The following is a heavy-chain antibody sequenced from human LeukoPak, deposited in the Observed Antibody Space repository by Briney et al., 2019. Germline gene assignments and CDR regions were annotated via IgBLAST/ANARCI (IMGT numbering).Heavy chain of an antibody. V-gene: IGHV6-1*01. CDR3: ARVQKGTTVSLFEY. CDR2: TYYRSKWYN. Sequence: SQTLSLTCAISGDSVSNNNAAWNWIRQSPSRGLEWLGRTYYRSKWYNDSAVSVKSRIAINPDTSKNQFSLQLNSVTPEDTAIYYCARVQKGTTVSLFEYWGQGTVVTVSS. CDR1: GDSVSNNNAA. D-gene: IGHD4-11*01. J-gene: IGHJ4*02.